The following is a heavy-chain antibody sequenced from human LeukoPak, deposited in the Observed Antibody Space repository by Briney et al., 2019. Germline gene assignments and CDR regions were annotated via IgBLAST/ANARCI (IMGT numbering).Heavy chain of an antibody. J-gene: IGHJ6*04. CDR2: IYHSGST. V-gene: IGHV4-30-2*01. Sequence: SETLSLTCAVSGGSISSGGYSWSWLRQPPGKGLEWIGYIYHSGSTYYNPSLKSRVTISVDRSKNQFSLKLSSVTAADTAVYYCARGKGPAATPYYYYGMDVWGKGTTVTVSS. D-gene: IGHD2-15*01. CDR3: ARGKGPAATPYYYYGMDV. CDR1: GGSISSGGYS.